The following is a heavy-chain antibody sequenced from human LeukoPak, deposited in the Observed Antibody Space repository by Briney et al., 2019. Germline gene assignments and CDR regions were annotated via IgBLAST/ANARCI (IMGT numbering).Heavy chain of an antibody. CDR1: AITLSSYW. CDR2: MSSDGSTT. J-gene: IGHJ3*02. Sequence: GGPLTLSSAASAITLSSYWMHSVRQVPGNGPVCISRMSSDGSTTNYADSVKGRFTISRDNAKNTLYLQMDSLGAEDTAVYYCARAGYTKRNAFDIWGQGTMVTVSS. CDR3: ARAGYTKRNAFDI. V-gene: IGHV3-74*01. D-gene: IGHD5-18*01.